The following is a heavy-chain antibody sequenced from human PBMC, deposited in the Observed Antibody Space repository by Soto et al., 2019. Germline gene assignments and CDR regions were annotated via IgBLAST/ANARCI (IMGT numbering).Heavy chain of an antibody. J-gene: IGHJ4*02. CDR1: GFTFDDYT. Sequence: EVQLVESGGVVVQPGGSLSISCAASGFTFDDYTMRWVRQAPGKGLKWVSLISWDGGSTYYADSVKGRFTISRDNSKNSLYLQVNSLRTEDTALYYCAKAGLQLGDSDYWGQGTLVTVSS. CDR2: ISWDGGST. D-gene: IGHD1-1*01. CDR3: AKAGLQLGDSDY. V-gene: IGHV3-43*01.